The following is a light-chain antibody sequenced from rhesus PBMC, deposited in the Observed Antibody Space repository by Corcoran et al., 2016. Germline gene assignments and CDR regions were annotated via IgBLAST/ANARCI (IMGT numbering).Light chain of an antibody. CDR1: QGIRNF. CDR3: LQGYSAPFT. V-gene: IGKV1-36*02. J-gene: IGKJ3*01. CDR2: AAS. Sequence: DIQMTQSPSSLSASVGDRVTITCRASQGIRNFLTWYQEKPGKTPKSLIYAASSLETGVPSRFIGSGSVTDFTLTISSLQPVDFATYYCLQGYSAPFTFGHGSKLDIK.